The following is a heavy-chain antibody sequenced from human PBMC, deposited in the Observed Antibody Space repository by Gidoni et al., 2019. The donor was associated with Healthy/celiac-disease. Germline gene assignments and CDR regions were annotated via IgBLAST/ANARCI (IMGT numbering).Heavy chain of an antibody. J-gene: IGHJ4*02. CDR2: ISGSGGST. Sequence: APGKGLAWVSAISGSGGSTYHADSVKGRFTISRDNSKNTLYLQMNSLRAEDTAVDYGAKAITFGGVIAVDYWGQGTLVTVSS. CDR3: AKAITFGGVIAVDY. D-gene: IGHD3-16*02. V-gene: IGHV3-23*01.